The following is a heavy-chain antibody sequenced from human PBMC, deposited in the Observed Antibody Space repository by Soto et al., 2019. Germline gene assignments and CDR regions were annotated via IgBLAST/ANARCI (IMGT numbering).Heavy chain of an antibody. V-gene: IGHV4-31*03. J-gene: IGHJ6*02. CDR1: GGSISSGGYY. CDR2: IYYSGST. D-gene: IGHD5-12*01. Sequence: SETLSLTCTVSGGSISSGGYYWSWIRQHPGKGLEWIGYIYYSGSTYYNPSLKSRVTISVDTSKNQFSLKLSSVTAADTAVYYCARNGYSGYDWAFGYYYYGMDVWGPGTKVTVYS. CDR3: ARNGYSGYDWAFGYYYYGMDV.